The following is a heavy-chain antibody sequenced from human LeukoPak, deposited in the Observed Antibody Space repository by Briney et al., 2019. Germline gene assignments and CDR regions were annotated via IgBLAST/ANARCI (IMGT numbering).Heavy chain of an antibody. CDR1: GFTFSSYG. Sequence: PGGSLRLSCAASGFTFSSYGMHWVRQAPGKGLEWVAVVSYDGSNKYYADSVKGRFTISRDNSKNTLYLQMNSLRAEDTAVYYCARPAFYDSSGYGHYWGQGTLVTVSS. CDR3: ARPAFYDSSGYGHY. CDR2: VSYDGSNK. J-gene: IGHJ4*02. D-gene: IGHD3-22*01. V-gene: IGHV3-30*03.